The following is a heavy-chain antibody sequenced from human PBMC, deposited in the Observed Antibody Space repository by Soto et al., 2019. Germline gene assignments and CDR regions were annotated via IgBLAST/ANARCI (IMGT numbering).Heavy chain of an antibody. CDR1: GFTFSNAW. J-gene: IGHJ4*02. Sequence: EVQLVESGGGLVKPGGSLRLSCAASGFTFSNAWMNRVRQAPGKGLEWVGRIKSKTDGGTTDYAAPVKGRFTISRDDSKNTLYLQMNSLKTEDTAVYYCTTESLRYCTNGVCDPFDYWGQGTLVTVSS. CDR3: TTESLRYCTNGVCDPFDY. D-gene: IGHD2-8*01. V-gene: IGHV3-15*07. CDR2: IKSKTDGGTT.